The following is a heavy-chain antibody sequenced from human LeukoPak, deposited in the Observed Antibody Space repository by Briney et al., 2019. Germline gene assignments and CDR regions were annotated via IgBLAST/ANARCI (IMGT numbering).Heavy chain of an antibody. CDR2: INAGNGNT. D-gene: IGHD6-19*01. CDR3: ARLGEQWLPDY. V-gene: IGHV1-3*01. J-gene: IGHJ4*02. Sequence: TSVKVSCKASGYTFTSYAMHWVRQAPGQRLEWMGWINAGNGNTKYSQKFQGRVTITRDTSASTAYMELSSLRSEDTAVYYCARLGEQWLPDYWGQGTLVTVSS. CDR1: GYTFTSYA.